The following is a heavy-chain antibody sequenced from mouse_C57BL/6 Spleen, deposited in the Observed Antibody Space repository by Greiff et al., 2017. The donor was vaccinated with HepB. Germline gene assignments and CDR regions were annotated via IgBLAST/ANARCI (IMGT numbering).Heavy chain of an antibody. J-gene: IGHJ2*01. CDR3: AALGGTERDYYFDY. D-gene: IGHD3-3*01. CDR2: IHPNSGST. V-gene: IGHV1-64*01. CDR1: GYTFTSYW. Sequence: QVQLQQPGAELVKPGASVKLSCKASGYTFTSYWMHWVKQRPGQGLEWIGMIHPNSGSTNYNEKFKSKATLTVDKSSSTAYMQLSSLTSEDSAVYYCAALGGTERDYYFDYWGQGTTLTVSS.